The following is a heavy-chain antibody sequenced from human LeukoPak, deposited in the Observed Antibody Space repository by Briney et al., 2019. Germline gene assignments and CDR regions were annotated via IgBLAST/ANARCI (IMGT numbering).Heavy chain of an antibody. CDR1: GFTFSSYA. J-gene: IGHJ4*02. CDR3: ASPPLNYYGSGSYYFGY. CDR2: IWYDGSNK. D-gene: IGHD3-10*01. V-gene: IGHV3-33*08. Sequence: GGSLRLSCAASGFTFSSYAMSWVRQAPGKGLEWVALIWYDGSNKNYADSVKGRFTISRDNSKNTLYLQMNSLRPEDTAVYYCASPPLNYYGSGSYYFGYWGQGTLVSVSS.